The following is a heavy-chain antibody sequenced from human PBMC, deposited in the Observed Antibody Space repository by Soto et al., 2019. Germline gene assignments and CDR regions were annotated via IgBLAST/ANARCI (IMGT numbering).Heavy chain of an antibody. Sequence: DVQLVESGGGLIQPGESLRLSCAAFGLTVSGKKYVAWVRQAPGKGLEWVSALYDVDGSFYADSVKGRFTTSSDSSKTTVYRKMNGLRPDDTAVYYCASWHEREHAYDVWGQGTTVTVSS. CDR2: LYDVDGS. D-gene: IGHD1-1*01. CDR1: GLTVSGKKY. CDR3: ASWHEREHAYDV. J-gene: IGHJ3*01. V-gene: IGHV3-53*01.